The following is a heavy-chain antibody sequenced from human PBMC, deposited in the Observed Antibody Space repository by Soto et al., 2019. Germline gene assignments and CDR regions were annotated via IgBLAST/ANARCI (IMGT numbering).Heavy chain of an antibody. CDR1: GYSFTSYW. J-gene: IGHJ6*02. Sequence: GESLKISGKGSGYSFTSYWIGWVRQMPGKGLEWMGIIYPGDSDTRYSPSFQGQVTISADKSISTAYLQWSSLKASDTAMYYCARPRSSGRAYYYYYGMDVWGQGTTVTVSS. V-gene: IGHV5-51*01. CDR2: IYPGDSDT. D-gene: IGHD6-19*01. CDR3: ARPRSSGRAYYYYYGMDV.